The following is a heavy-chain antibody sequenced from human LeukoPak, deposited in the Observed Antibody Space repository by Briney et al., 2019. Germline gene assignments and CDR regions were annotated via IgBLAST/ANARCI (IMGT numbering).Heavy chain of an antibody. CDR1: GYSISSGYY. CDR3: ARGLLDFYYYYYMDV. Sequence: SETLSLTCTVSGYSISSGYYWGWIRQPPGKGLEWIGSIYHSGSTYYNPSLKSRVTISVDTSKNQFSLKPSSVTAADTAVYYCARGLLDFYYYYYMDVWGKGTTVTVSS. V-gene: IGHV4-38-2*02. CDR2: IYHSGST. J-gene: IGHJ6*03. D-gene: IGHD2-15*01.